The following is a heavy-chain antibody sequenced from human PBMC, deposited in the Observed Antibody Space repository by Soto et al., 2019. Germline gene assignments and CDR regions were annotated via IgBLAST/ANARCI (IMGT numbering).Heavy chain of an antibody. Sequence: ASVKVSCKASGYTFTSYAMHWVRQAPGQRLEWMGWINAGNGNTKYSQKFQGRVTITRDTSASTAYMGLSSLRSEDTAVYYCARGGYLYGPQIQYYFDYWGQGTLVTVS. J-gene: IGHJ4*02. CDR1: GYTFTSYA. CDR3: ARGGYLYGPQIQYYFDY. D-gene: IGHD4-4*01. CDR2: INAGNGNT. V-gene: IGHV1-3*01.